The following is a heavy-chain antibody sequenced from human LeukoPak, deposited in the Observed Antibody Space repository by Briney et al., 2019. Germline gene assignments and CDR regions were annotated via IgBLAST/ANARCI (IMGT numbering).Heavy chain of an antibody. CDR2: IKSKTDGGTT. CDR3: TTVSWIQRYYYYYYYMDV. V-gene: IGHV3-15*01. Sequence: GGSLRLSCAASGFTFSNAWMSWVRQAPGKGLEWVGRIKSKTDGGTTDYAAPVKGRFTISRDDSKNTLYLQMNSLKTEDTAVYYCTTVSWIQRYYYYYYYMDVWGKGTTVTVSS. CDR1: GFTFSNAW. J-gene: IGHJ6*03. D-gene: IGHD5-18*01.